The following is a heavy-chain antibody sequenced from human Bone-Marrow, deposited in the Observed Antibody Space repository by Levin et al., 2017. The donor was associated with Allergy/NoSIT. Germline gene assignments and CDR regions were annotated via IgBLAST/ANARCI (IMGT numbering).Heavy chain of an antibody. CDR3: AKDVMRFSKYYFDY. V-gene: IGHV3-30*18. CDR1: GFSLSSYG. D-gene: IGHD3-16*01. Sequence: GESLKISCAASGFSLSSYGMHWVRQAPGKGLEWVAVISYNGGDIKYADAVKGRFTISRDNSKNTLSLQMNSLRAEDTAVYCCAKDVMRFSKYYFDYWGQGALVTVSS. J-gene: IGHJ4*02. CDR2: ISYNGGDI.